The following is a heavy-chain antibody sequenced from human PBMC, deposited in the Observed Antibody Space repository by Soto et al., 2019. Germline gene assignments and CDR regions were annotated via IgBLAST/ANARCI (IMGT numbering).Heavy chain of an antibody. Sequence: EVQLVESGGGLVQPGGSLRLSCAASGFTFSSYWMHWVRQAPGKGLVWVSRINSDGSSTSYADSVKGRFTIQKDNSKDTLYLQMNSLRAEDTAVYYCAKPGLTVAGTRYFDHWGQGTLVTVSS. D-gene: IGHD6-19*01. CDR1: GFTFSSYW. CDR3: AKPGLTVAGTRYFDH. J-gene: IGHJ4*02. V-gene: IGHV3-74*01. CDR2: INSDGSST.